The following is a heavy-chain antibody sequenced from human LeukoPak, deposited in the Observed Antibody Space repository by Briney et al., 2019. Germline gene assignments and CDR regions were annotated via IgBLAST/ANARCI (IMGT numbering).Heavy chain of an antibody. V-gene: IGHV4-59*01. CDR2: IYYSGST. J-gene: IGHJ4*02. CDR1: GGSISSYY. Sequence: SETLSLTCTVSGGSISSYYWSWIRQPPGKGLEWIGYIYYSGSTNYNPSLKSRVTISVDTSKNQFSLKLSSVTAADTAVYYCASISSGRWGQGTLVTVSS. CDR3: ASISSGR. D-gene: IGHD3-3*02.